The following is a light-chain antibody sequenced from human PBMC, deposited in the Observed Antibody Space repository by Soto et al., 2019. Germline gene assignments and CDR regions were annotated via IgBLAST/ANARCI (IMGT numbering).Light chain of an antibody. CDR1: QSVSSY. J-gene: IGKJ2*01. CDR3: QQYESWPPLFT. Sequence: EIVLTQSPATLSLSPGERATLSCRASQSVSSYLAWYQQKPGQAPRLLIYDASNRATGIPARFSGSGSGTDFTLTISSLEPEDFAVYYCQQYESWPPLFTFGQGTKVDVK. V-gene: IGKV3-11*01. CDR2: DAS.